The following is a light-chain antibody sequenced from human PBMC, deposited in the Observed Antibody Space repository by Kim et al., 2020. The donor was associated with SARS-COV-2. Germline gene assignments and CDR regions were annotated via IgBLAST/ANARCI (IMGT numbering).Light chain of an antibody. CDR3: QQRSNLIT. J-gene: IGKJ5*01. Sequence: SFSPGESATLSCRASQSVRSYLAWYQQKPGQALRLLIYYVSSRATGIPARFSGSGSGTDFTLTISSLEPEDFAVYYCQQRSNLITFGQGTRLEIK. V-gene: IGKV3-11*01. CDR1: QSVRSY. CDR2: YVS.